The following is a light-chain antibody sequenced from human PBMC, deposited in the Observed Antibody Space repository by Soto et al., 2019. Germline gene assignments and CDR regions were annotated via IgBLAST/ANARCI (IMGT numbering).Light chain of an antibody. J-gene: IGLJ1*01. CDR3: CSYAGGNTFV. V-gene: IGLV2-11*01. CDR1: SGNIGGYNF. CDR2: DAT. Sequence: QSALTQPRSVSGSPGQSVTISCTGASGNIGGYNFVSWYQLHPDKAPKVIIYDATKRPSGVPDRFSGSKSGNTASLTISGLQAEDEADYYCCSYAGGNTFVFGNGTKVTVL.